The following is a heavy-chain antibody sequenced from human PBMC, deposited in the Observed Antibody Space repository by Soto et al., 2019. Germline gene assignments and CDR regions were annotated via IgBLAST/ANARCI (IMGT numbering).Heavy chain of an antibody. CDR3: AKAYFVWSSEQPYYFDY. Sequence: GGALRLSWAASGFIVSNTYMSWVRQAPGKGLEWVSFIYSGGSTFYADSVKGRFTVSRDSSTNMLYLQMSSLTAEDTAVYYCAKAYFVWSSEQPYYFDYWGQGTRVTVSS. J-gene: IGHJ4*02. CDR2: IYSGGST. CDR1: GFIVSNTY. D-gene: IGHD3-16*01. V-gene: IGHV3-66*01.